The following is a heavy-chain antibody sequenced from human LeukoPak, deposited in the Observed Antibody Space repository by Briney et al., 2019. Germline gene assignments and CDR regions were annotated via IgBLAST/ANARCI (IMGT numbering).Heavy chain of an antibody. D-gene: IGHD4-11*01. Sequence: AGGSLRLSCAASGSTFSSYAMSWVRQAPGKGLEWVSAISGSGGSTYYADSVKGRFTISRDNSKNTLYLQMNSLRAEDTAVYYCAKHDYSNYGAFDYWGQGTLVTVSS. CDR3: AKHDYSNYGAFDY. CDR1: GSTFSSYA. CDR2: ISGSGGST. J-gene: IGHJ4*02. V-gene: IGHV3-23*01.